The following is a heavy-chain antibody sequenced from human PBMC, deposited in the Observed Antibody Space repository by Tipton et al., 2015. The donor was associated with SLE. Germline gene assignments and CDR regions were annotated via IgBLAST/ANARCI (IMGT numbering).Heavy chain of an antibody. CDR1: GGSISSYY. CDR2: IYTSGST. D-gene: IGHD3-22*01. J-gene: IGHJ3*02. V-gene: IGHV4-4*07. CDR3: ARAGYYDSSGYYYSHAFDI. Sequence: TLSLTCTVSGGSISSYYWSWIRQPAGKGLEWIGRIYTSGSTNYNPPLKSRVTMSVDTSKNQFSLKLSSVTAADTAVYYCARAGYYDSSGYYYSHAFDIWGQGTMVTVSS.